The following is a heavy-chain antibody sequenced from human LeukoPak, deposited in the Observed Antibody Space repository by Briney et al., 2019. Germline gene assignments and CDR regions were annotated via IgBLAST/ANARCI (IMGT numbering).Heavy chain of an antibody. Sequence: GGSLRLSCAASGFTFSSYSMNWVRQAPGKGLEWVSSISSSSSYIYYADSVKGRFTISRDNTKNSLYLQMYSLRAEDTAVYYCARDVSSSLNYWGQGTLSPSPQ. V-gene: IGHV3-21*01. CDR2: ISSSSSYI. D-gene: IGHD6-13*01. CDR3: ARDVSSSLNY. CDR1: GFTFSSYS. J-gene: IGHJ4*02.